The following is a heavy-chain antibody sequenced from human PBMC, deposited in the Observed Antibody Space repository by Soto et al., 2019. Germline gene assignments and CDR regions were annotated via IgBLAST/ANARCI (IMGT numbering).Heavy chain of an antibody. CDR1: GYTFTSYY. CDR3: ARRGYCTNGVCYSNGFDP. CDR2: INPSGGST. Sequence: QVQLVQSGAEVKKPGASVKVSCKASGYTFTSYYMHWVRQAPGQGLEWMGIINPSGGSTSYAQKFQGRVTMTRDTSTSTVYMELSSLRSEDTAVYYCARRGYCTNGVCYSNGFDPWGQGTLVTVSS. J-gene: IGHJ5*02. V-gene: IGHV1-46*01. D-gene: IGHD2-8*01.